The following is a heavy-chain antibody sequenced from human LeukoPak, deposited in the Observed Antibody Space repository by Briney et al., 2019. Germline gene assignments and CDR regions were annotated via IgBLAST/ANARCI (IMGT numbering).Heavy chain of an antibody. CDR3: AREERTRDAFDI. V-gene: IGHV4-30-4*01. J-gene: IGHJ3*02. Sequence: KPSETLSLTCAVSGGSISSGDYYWSWIRQPPGKGLEWIGYIYYSGSTYYNPSLKSRVTISVDTSKNQFSLKLSSVTAADTAVYYCAREERTRDAFDIWGQGTMVTVSS. CDR2: IYYSGST. CDR1: GGSISSGDYY. D-gene: IGHD5-24*01.